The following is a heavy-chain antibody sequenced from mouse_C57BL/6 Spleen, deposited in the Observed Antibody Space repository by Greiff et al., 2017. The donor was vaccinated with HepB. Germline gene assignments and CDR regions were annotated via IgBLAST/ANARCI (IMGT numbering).Heavy chain of an antibody. J-gene: IGHJ2*01. D-gene: IGHD1-2*01. Sequence: EVNVVESGGGLVKPGGSLKLSCAASGFTFSSYAMSWVRQTPEKRLEWVATISDGGSYTYYPDNVKGRFTISRDNAKNNLYLQMSHLKSEDTAMYYCARDYKDYYGLDYWGQGTTLTVSS. V-gene: IGHV5-4*01. CDR3: ARDYKDYYGLDY. CDR2: ISDGGSYT. CDR1: GFTFSSYA.